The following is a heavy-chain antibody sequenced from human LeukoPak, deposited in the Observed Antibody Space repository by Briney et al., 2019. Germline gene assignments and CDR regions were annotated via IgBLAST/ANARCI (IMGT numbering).Heavy chain of an antibody. Sequence: PGGSLRLSCVASGFTFKSYGMHWVRQAPGKGLEWVAIIWYDGSNKYYADSVKGRFTISRDNSKNTLYLQMNSLRAEDTAVYYCAKDPGWIFGVVSGMDVWGQGTTVTVSS. J-gene: IGHJ6*02. CDR3: AKDPGWIFGVVSGMDV. D-gene: IGHD3-3*01. V-gene: IGHV3-30*02. CDR2: IWYDGSNK. CDR1: GFTFKSYG.